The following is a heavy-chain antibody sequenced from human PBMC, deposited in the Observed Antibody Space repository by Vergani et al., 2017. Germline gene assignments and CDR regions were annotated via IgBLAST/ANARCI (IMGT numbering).Heavy chain of an antibody. J-gene: IGHJ4*02. CDR2: IRYDGSNK. D-gene: IGHD3-22*01. CDR1: GFTFSSYG. Sequence: QVQLVESGGGVVQPGGSLRLSCAASGFTFSSYGMHWVRQAPGKGLEWVAFIRYDGSNKYYADSVKGRFTISRDNSKNTLYLQMNSLRAEDTAVYYCAKDFCLLPASSGSPPGDWGQGTLVTVSS. CDR3: AKDFCLLPASSGSPPGD. V-gene: IGHV3-30*02.